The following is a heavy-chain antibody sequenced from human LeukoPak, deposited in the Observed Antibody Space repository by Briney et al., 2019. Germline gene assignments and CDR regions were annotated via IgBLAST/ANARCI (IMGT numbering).Heavy chain of an antibody. CDR3: ARGAPLLRYFDWFGLGYFDY. CDR1: GYTFTSYG. CDR2: ISAYNGNT. V-gene: IGHV1-18*04. Sequence: GASVKVSCKASGYTFTSYGISWVRQAPGQGLEWMGWISAYNGNTNYAQKLQGRVTMTTDTSTSTAYMELRSLRSDDTAVYYCARGAPLLRYFDWFGLGYFDYWGQGTLVTVSS. J-gene: IGHJ4*02. D-gene: IGHD3-9*01.